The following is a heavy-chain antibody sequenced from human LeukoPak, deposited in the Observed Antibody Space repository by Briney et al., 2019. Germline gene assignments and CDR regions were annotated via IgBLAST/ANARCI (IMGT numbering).Heavy chain of an antibody. J-gene: IGHJ4*02. V-gene: IGHV4-34*01. Sequence: PSETLSLTCTVSSGSISSYYWSWIRQPPGKGLEWIGEINHSGSTNYNPSLKSRVTISVDTSKNQFSLKLSSVTAADTAVYYCARLGSSSVYWGQGTLVTVSS. D-gene: IGHD6-6*01. CDR1: SGSISSYY. CDR3: ARLGSSSVY. CDR2: INHSGST.